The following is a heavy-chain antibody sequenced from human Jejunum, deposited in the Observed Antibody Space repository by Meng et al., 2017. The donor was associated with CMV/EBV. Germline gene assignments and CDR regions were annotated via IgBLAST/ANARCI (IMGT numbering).Heavy chain of an antibody. J-gene: IGHJ4*02. V-gene: IGHV3-53*05. CDR2: IYSVGST. CDR1: GFTVSNNY. CDR3: ARRYYYDSSGYYLDY. Sequence: GFTVSNNYMSWVRQAPGKGLEWVSVIYSVGSTYYADSVKGRFTISRDNSKNTLFLQMNSLRAEDTAIYYCARRYYYDSSGYYLDYWGQGTLVTVSS. D-gene: IGHD3-22*01.